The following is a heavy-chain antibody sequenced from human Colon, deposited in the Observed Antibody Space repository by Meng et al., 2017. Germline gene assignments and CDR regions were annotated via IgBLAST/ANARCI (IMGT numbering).Heavy chain of an antibody. J-gene: IGHJ4*02. CDR3: ATGGGWYYDY. CDR1: GYTFTTYY. Sequence: QVQLVQCGSALKKPGASVRVSCKASGYTFTTYYMHWVRKAPGQGLEWMGLIIPSGGTTTYAQKFQGRVTMTRDTSTSTVYMELSSLRSEDTAVYYCATGGGWYYDYWGQGTLVTVSS. D-gene: IGHD6-19*01. V-gene: IGHV1-46*01. CDR2: IIPSGGTT.